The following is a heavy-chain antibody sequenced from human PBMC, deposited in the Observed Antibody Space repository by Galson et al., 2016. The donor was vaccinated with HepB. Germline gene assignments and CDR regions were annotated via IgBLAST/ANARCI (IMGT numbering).Heavy chain of an antibody. CDR2: ITSSRSYI. D-gene: IGHD3-3*01. CDR1: GFTFSTYG. J-gene: IGHJ6*02. V-gene: IGHV3-21*01. CDR3: ARDTQQDTIFGVVRGYYYVMDV. Sequence: SLRLSCAASGFTFSTYGMHWVRQAPGKGLEWLSFITSSRSYIYYADSVKGRFTISRDNAKNSLHLQMNSLRAEDAAVYYCARDTQQDTIFGVVRGYYYVMDVWGQGTTVTVSS.